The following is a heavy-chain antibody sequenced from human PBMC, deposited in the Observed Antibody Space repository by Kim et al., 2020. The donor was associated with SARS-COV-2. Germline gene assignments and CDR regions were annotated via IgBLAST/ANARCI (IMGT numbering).Heavy chain of an antibody. D-gene: IGHD3-10*01. Sequence: GGSLRLSCAASRFSLSDYYMTWVRLAPGKGLEWVANIKHSGTEKNYVDSVKGRFTVSRDNAKNSLYLQMSRLRAEDTAGYYCARDYYGFLNHWDLGTLVTDSS. J-gene: IGHJ4*02. CDR1: RFSLSDYY. CDR2: IKHSGTEK. CDR3: ARDYYGFLNH. V-gene: IGHV3-7*01.